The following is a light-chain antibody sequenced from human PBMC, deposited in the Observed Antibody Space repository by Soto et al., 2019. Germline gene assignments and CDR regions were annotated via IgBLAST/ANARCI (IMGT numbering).Light chain of an antibody. CDR3: QQFTSYPS. Sequence: AIQLTQSPSSLSASVGDRVTITCRASQGISSALAWYQQKPGKAPKLLIYDASSLESGVPSRFSGSTSGTDFPLTISSLQPEDFATYYCQQFTSYPSFGGGTKVEIK. CDR1: QGISSA. J-gene: IGKJ4*01. V-gene: IGKV1-13*02. CDR2: DAS.